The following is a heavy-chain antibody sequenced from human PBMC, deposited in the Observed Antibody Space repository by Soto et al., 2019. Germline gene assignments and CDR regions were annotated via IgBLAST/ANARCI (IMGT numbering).Heavy chain of an antibody. D-gene: IGHD3-3*01. CDR1: GFTFSSSA. CDR2: ISYDGSNK. J-gene: IGHJ4*02. CDR3: ARDKRDLRFLEWSYYFDY. Sequence: GGSLRLSCAASGFTFSSSAMHWVRQAPSKGLEWVALISYDGSNKYYADSVKGRFTISRDNSKNTLYLQMNSLRAEDTAVYYCARDKRDLRFLEWSYYFDYWGQGTLVTVS. V-gene: IGHV3-30-3*01.